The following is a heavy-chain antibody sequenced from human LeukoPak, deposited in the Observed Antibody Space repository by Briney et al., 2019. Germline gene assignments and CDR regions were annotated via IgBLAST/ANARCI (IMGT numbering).Heavy chain of an antibody. CDR2: ISRISSTI. Sequence: GGSLRLSCAASGFTFSSYSMNWVRQAPGKGLQWVSYISRISSTIYHADSVKGRFTISRDNAKNSLYLQMNSLRDEDTAVYYCAGDLLTYSYGFSPCWGQGNRTTVSS. D-gene: IGHD3-9*01. CDR1: GFTFSSYS. V-gene: IGHV3-48*02. CDR3: AGDLLTYSYGFSPC. J-gene: IGHJ4*02.